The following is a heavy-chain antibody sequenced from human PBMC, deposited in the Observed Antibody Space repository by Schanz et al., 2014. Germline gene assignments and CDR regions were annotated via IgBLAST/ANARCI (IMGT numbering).Heavy chain of an antibody. V-gene: IGHV1-18*01. D-gene: IGHD2-2*01. CDR1: GFNFRNYG. Sequence: QVQLVESGGGVVQPGRSLRLSCAASGFNFRNYGMHWVRQAPGQGLEWMGWISAYTNNTNYAQKVQGRVTMTTDTSTGTAYMELRSLRSDDTAVYYCARDRRRYCSTASCLHDNWFDPWGQGTLVIVSS. CDR2: ISAYTNNT. J-gene: IGHJ5*02. CDR3: ARDRRRYCSTASCLHDNWFDP.